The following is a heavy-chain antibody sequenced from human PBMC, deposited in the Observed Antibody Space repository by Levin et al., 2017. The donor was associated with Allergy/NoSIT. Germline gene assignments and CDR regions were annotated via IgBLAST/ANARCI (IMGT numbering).Heavy chain of an antibody. CDR2: VWNDGSNK. D-gene: IGHD1-26*01. V-gene: IGHV3-33*01. J-gene: IGHJ6*02. CDR3: ARDLKSGSHYDDYGMDV. Sequence: PGGSLRLSCVASGFTFSVYGMHWVRQAPGKGLEWVAVVWNDGSNKYYADSVKGPFTISRDNSKNTLYLQMNSLRVEDTAVYYCARDLKSGSHYDDYGMDVWGQGTTVTVSS. CDR1: GFTFSVYG.